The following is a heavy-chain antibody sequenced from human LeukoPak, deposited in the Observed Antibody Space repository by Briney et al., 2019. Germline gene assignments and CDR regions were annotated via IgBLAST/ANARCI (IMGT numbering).Heavy chain of an antibody. V-gene: IGHV3-23*01. CDR2: ISGSGNKT. Sequence: GGSLRLSCAASGFTFSNYAMNWVRQAPGRGLEWVSAISGSGNKTYHADSVKGRFTISRDNSKNTLSLQMSSLRVEDSAVYFCAKVSYAWWYHSAYMNVWGTGTTVTVSS. D-gene: IGHD2-15*01. J-gene: IGHJ6*03. CDR3: AKVSYAWWYHSAYMNV. CDR1: GFTFSNYA.